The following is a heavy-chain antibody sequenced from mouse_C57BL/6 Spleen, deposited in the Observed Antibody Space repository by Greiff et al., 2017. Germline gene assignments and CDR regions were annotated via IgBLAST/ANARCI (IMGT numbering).Heavy chain of an antibody. CDR3: ARGNLAY. Sequence: DVMLVESGGGLVKPGGSLKLSCAASGFTISDYGMHWVRQAPEKGLEWVAYISSGSSTIYYADTVKGRFTISRDNAKNTLFLQMTSLRSEDTAMYYCARGNLAYWGQGTLVTVSA. CDR1: GFTISDYG. CDR2: ISSGSSTI. J-gene: IGHJ3*01. V-gene: IGHV5-17*01.